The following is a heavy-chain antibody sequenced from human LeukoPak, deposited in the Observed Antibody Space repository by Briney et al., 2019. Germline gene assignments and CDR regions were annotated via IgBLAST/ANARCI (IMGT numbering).Heavy chain of an antibody. D-gene: IGHD6-19*01. CDR1: GFTFSSYG. J-gene: IGHJ4*02. CDR2: MRFDGSLK. V-gene: IGHV3-30*02. Sequence: GGSLRLSCAASGFTFSSYGMHWVRQAPGKGLEWVAFMRFDGSLKHYADSVKGRFTISRDNSKNTLYLQLNSLRAEDTAVYYCAKDAIAVAGTFEYWGQGTLVTVSS. CDR3: AKDAIAVAGTFEY.